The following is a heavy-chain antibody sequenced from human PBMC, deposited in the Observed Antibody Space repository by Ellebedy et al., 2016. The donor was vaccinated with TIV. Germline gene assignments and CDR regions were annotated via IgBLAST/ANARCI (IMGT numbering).Heavy chain of an antibody. CDR3: ARGLARDY. Sequence: SETLSLTCAVYGGSFIEYFWSWIRQPPGKGLEWIGESDHSGNANYTPSLKSRVTISLDTSKNQFSLKLSSVTAADTAVYYCARGLARDYWGQGTLVTVSS. CDR2: SDHSGNA. V-gene: IGHV4-34*01. J-gene: IGHJ4*02. CDR1: GGSFIEYF.